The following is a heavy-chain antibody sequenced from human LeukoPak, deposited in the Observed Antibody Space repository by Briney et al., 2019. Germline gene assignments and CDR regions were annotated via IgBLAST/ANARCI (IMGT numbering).Heavy chain of an antibody. CDR2: LSGSGGAT. D-gene: IGHD3-3*01. V-gene: IGHV3-23*01. CDR3: AKDPIFGVDQGGWFDP. Sequence: GGSLRLSCEASGFTFSSYAMSWVRQAPGKGLEWVAALSGSGGATYYADSAKGRFTISRDNSKNTLYLQMNSLRAEDTAVYYCAKDPIFGVDQGGWFDPWGQGTLVTVSS. CDR1: GFTFSSYA. J-gene: IGHJ5*02.